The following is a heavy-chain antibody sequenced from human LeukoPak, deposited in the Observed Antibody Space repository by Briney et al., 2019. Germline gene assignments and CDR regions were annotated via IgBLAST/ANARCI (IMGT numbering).Heavy chain of an antibody. CDR2: ISAYNGNT. CDR1: GYTFTSYG. Sequence: ASVKVSCKASGYTFTSYGISWVRQAPGQGLEWMGWISAYNGNTNYAQKLQGRATITADESTSTAYMELSSLTSEDTAVYYCARGLGYCSGGRCYSNYMDVWGKGTTVTISS. V-gene: IGHV1-18*01. D-gene: IGHD2-15*01. J-gene: IGHJ6*03. CDR3: ARGLGYCSGGRCYSNYMDV.